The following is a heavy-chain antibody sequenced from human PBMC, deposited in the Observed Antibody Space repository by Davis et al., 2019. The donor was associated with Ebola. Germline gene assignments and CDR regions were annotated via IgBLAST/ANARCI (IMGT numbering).Heavy chain of an antibody. CDR1: GGSTSSHY. Sequence: PSETLSLTCTVSGGSTSSHYWSWIRQPPGKGLEWIGYIYYSGSTNYNPSLKSRVTISVDTSKNQFSLKLSSVTAADTAVYYCARIGVGSGSYLDYRGQGTLVTVSS. J-gene: IGHJ4*02. V-gene: IGHV4-59*11. CDR3: ARIGVGSGSYLDY. CDR2: IYYSGST. D-gene: IGHD3-10*01.